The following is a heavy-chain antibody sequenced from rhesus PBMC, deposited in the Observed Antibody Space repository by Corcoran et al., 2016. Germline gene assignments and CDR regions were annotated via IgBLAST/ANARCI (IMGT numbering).Heavy chain of an antibody. V-gene: IGHV4-106*01. CDR2: IYGSGGGT. D-gene: IGHD4-29*01. J-gene: IGHJ4*01. CDR1: GGSISSGYYY. CDR3: ARERVSYGSSYHY. Sequence: QVQLQESGPGLVKPSETLSLTCAVSGGSISSGYYYWSWIRQPPGKGLEWIGYIYGSGGGTNYNPSLKNRVTISIDTSKNQFSLKLSSVTAADTAVYYCARERVSYGSSYHYWGQGVLVTVSS.